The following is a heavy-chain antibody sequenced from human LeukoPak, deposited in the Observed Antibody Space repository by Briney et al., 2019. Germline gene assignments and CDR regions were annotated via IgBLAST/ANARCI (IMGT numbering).Heavy chain of an antibody. D-gene: IGHD6-13*01. J-gene: IGHJ6*02. CDR1: GFTFSSFA. CDR2: ISGGGEDT. Sequence: GGSLRLSCAASGFTFSSFAMSWVRQAPGQGLEWVSSISGGGEDTYYADSVKGRFTISRDNSETTLYLQMNSLGADDTALYYCARTIAQYTNTWLYYYYGLDVWGQGTTVTVSS. CDR3: ARTIAQYTNTWLYYYYGLDV. V-gene: IGHV3-23*01.